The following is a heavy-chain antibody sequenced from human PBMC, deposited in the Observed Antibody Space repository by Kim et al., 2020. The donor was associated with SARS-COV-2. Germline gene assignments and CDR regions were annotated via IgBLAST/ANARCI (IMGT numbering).Heavy chain of an antibody. V-gene: IGHV3-23*01. J-gene: IGHJ5*02. D-gene: IGHD6-13*01. Sequence: KGRFTISRDNPKNTLYLQMNSLRAEDTAVYYGAKGGIAARPRVRYNWFDPWGQGTLVTISS. CDR3: AKGGIAARPRVRYNWFDP.